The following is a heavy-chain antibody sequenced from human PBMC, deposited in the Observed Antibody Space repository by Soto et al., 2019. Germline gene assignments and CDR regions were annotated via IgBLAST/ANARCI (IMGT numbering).Heavy chain of an antibody. CDR1: GFTFSNYA. D-gene: IGHD6-6*01. J-gene: IGHJ6*02. V-gene: IGHV3-23*01. CDR3: AKDQVAARRYYYYGMDV. CDR2: ISSSGGTI. Sequence: EVQLLESGGGLVQPGGSLRLSCAASGFTFSNYAMSWVRQAPGKGLEWVSSISSSGGTIYYADSVKGRFTISRDNSKNTRYRQVNSLRAEDTAIYFCAKDQVAARRYYYYGMDVWGQGTTVTVSS.